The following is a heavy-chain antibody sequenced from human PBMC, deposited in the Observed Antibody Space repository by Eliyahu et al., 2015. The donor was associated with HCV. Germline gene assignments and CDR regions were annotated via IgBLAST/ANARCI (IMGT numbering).Heavy chain of an antibody. D-gene: IGHD6-6*01. CDR3: ARDSPLASVAARPLDC. V-gene: IGHV1-18*04. CDR2: ISGYNGHT. Sequence: QAQLVQSEAELKKSGASVQVSCTTSGYTFTGXGISWLRQAPGQRPEWIGWISGYNGHTDYAQEFQERATITTDTSTSTVFMELRSLRSDDSAVYYCARDSPLASVAARPLDCWGQGTLVTVSS. J-gene: IGHJ4*02. CDR1: GYTFTGXG.